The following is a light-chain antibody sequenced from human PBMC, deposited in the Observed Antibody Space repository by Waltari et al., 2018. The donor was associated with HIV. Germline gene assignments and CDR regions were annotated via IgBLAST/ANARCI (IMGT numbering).Light chain of an antibody. J-gene: IGKJ2*01. CDR2: DAS. CDR1: QTVSNNS. V-gene: IGKV3D-20*01. Sequence: EIVLTQSPATLSLSPGERATLSCGASQTVSNNSLAWYQQKPGLAPSLLIYDASSRAAGVPDRVSGSGSGTNFTLTISRLEPEDFAVYYCHQFGSSTSYTFGQGTKVEIK. CDR3: HQFGSSTSYT.